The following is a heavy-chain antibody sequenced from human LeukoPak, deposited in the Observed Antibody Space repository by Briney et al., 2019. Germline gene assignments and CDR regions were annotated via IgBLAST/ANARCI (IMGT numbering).Heavy chain of an antibody. V-gene: IGHV1-18*04. CDR1: GYTFTSYG. CDR2: ISAYNGNT. D-gene: IGHD2-2*01. CDR3: ARSRIVVVPAAPYYFDY. Sequence: VASVTVSCKASGYTFTSYGISWVRQAPGQGLEWMGWISAYNGNTSYAQKLQDRVTMTTDTSTSTAYMELRSLRSDDTAVYYCARSRIVVVPAAPYYFDYWGQGTLVTVSS. J-gene: IGHJ4*02.